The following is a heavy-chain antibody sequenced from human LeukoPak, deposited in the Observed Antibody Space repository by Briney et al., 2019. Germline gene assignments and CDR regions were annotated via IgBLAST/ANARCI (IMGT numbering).Heavy chain of an antibody. CDR2: IYYSGST. CDR3: AREYWGDGAFDI. CDR1: GGSISSYY. Sequence: SETLSLTCTVSGGSISSYYWSWIRQPPGKGPEWIGYIYYSGSTNYNPSLKSRVTISVDTSKNQFSLKLSSVTAADTAVYYCAREYWGDGAFDIWGQGTMVTVSS. J-gene: IGHJ3*02. V-gene: IGHV4-59*01. D-gene: IGHD2-8*02.